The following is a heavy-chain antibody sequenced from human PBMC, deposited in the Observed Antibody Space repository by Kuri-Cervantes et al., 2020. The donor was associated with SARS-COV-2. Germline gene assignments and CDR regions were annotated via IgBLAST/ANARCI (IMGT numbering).Heavy chain of an antibody. J-gene: IGHJ3*02. CDR1: GFTFSSYW. Sequence: GGSLRLSCAASGFTFSSYWMSWVRQAPGKGLEWVANIKQDGSEKYYVDSVKGRFTISRDNAKNSLYLQMNSLRAEDTAVYYCARITYGSGSYWDDAFDIWGQGTMVTVSS. CDR3: ARITYGSGSYWDDAFDI. D-gene: IGHD3-10*01. CDR2: IKQDGSEK. V-gene: IGHV3-7*01.